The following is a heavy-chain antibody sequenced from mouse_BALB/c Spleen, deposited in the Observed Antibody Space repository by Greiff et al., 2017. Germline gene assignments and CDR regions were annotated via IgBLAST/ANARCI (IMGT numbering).Heavy chain of an antibody. CDR1: GFTFSSYG. V-gene: IGHV5-6*02. CDR3: AKFITTVPHAMDY. D-gene: IGHD1-2*01. CDR2: ISSGGSDT. J-gene: IGHJ4*01. Sequence: EVKLVESGGDLVKPGVSLKLSCAASGFTFSSYGMYWVRQTPDKSLEWVATISSGGSDTYYPDSVKGRFTISRDNAKNTLYMQMSSLKSEDTAMYYCAKFITTVPHAMDYWGQGTSVTVSS.